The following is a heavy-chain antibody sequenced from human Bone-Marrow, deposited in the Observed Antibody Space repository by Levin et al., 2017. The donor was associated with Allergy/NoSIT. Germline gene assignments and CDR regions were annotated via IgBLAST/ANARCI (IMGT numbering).Heavy chain of an antibody. CDR1: GGSFDDDF. D-gene: IGHD3-16*01. Sequence: SETLSLTCAVSGGSFDDDFWSWIRQSPGKGLEWIGQVTHSGATEYTPSLKSRVTISVDSSKKQFSLKVTSVTAPDTGVYCCARQSGNNAGGCFGDDWFDSWGRGTLVTVSS. J-gene: IGHJ5*01. V-gene: IGHV4-34*01. CDR2: VTHSGAT. CDR3: ARQSGNNAGGCFGDDWFDS.